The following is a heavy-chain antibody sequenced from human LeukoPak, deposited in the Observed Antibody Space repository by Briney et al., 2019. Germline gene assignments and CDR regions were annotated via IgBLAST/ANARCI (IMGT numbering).Heavy chain of an antibody. CDR2: TYYRSKWNN. D-gene: IGHD3-16*01. V-gene: IGHV6-1*01. J-gene: IGHJ4*02. Sequence: SQTLSLTCAISGDSVSTNSATWNWIRQSPTRGLEWLGRTYYRSKWNNDYAESVKGRITINADTSRNQFSLQLDSVTPEDTAVYYCARDLRWGSDYFDYWGQGILVTVSS. CDR1: GDSVSTNSAT. CDR3: ARDLRWGSDYFDY.